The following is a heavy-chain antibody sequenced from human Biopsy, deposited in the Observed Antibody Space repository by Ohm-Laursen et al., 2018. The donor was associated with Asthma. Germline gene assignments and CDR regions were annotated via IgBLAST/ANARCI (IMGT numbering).Heavy chain of an antibody. CDR3: ASSGGNYGFYGMDV. V-gene: IGHV1-69*13. Sequence: GASVKVSCKASGYNFISFAIHWVRQAPGQRLEWMGGITPIFDTPNSAQKFQGRVTITADESTSTGYMELSSLRSEDTAVYYCASSGGNYGFYGMDVWGQGTMVTVS. CDR2: ITPIFDTP. CDR1: GYNFISFA. J-gene: IGHJ6*02. D-gene: IGHD4-11*01.